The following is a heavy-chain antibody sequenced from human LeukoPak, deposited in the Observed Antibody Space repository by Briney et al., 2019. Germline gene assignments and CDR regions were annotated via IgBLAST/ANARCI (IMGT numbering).Heavy chain of an antibody. J-gene: IGHJ5*02. CDR2: VYPSGST. CDR1: GGSISSDNYY. Sequence: SETLSLTCTVSGGSISSDNYYWNWIRQPAGKGLEWIGRVYPSGSTDYNPSLKSRLTISVDTSKNQFSLKLSSVTAADTAVYYCARDASMTLFDPWGQGTLVIVSS. V-gene: IGHV4-61*02. D-gene: IGHD2/OR15-2a*01. CDR3: ARDASMTLFDP.